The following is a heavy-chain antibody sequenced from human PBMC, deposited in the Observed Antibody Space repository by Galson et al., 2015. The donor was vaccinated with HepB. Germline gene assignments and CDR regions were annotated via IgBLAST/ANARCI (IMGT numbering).Heavy chain of an antibody. CDR3: ARESGWGGDFSYWYFDL. CDR2: TSYRSKWYN. CDR1: GDSVSSNSAA. Sequence: CAISGDSVSSNSAAWNWIRQSPSRGLEWLGRTSYRSKWYNDYTVSVKSRITINPDTSKNQFSLQLNSVTPEDTAVYYCARESGWGGDFSYWYFDLWGRGTLVTVSS. D-gene: IGHD7-27*01. J-gene: IGHJ2*01. V-gene: IGHV6-1*01.